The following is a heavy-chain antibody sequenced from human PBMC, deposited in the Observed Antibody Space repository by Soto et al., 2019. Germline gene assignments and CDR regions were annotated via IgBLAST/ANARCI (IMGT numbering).Heavy chain of an antibody. D-gene: IGHD6-25*01. Sequence: SETLSLTCTVSGGSISSGGYYWSWIRQHPGKGLEWIGYIYYSGSTYYNPSLKSRVTISVDTSKNQFSLKLSSVTAADTAVYYCARDEVRQKSAFDLWGQGTMVTVSS. CDR1: GGSISSGGYY. J-gene: IGHJ3*01. V-gene: IGHV4-31*03. CDR2: IYYSGST. CDR3: ARDEVRQKSAFDL.